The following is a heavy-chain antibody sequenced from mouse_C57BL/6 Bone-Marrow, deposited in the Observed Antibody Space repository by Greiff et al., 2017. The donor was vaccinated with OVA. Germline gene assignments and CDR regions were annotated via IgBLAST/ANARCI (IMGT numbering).Heavy chain of an antibody. V-gene: IGHV1-82*01. D-gene: IGHD1-1*01. CDR3: ATPYYGSSYWYFDV. Sequence: VQLQQSGPELVKPGASVKISCKASGYAFSSSWMNWVKQRPGKGLEWIGRIYPGDGDTNYNGKFKGKATLTADKSSSTANMQLSSLTSEDSAVYFCATPYYGSSYWYFDVWGTGTTVTVSS. CDR1: GYAFSSSW. CDR2: IYPGDGDT. J-gene: IGHJ1*03.